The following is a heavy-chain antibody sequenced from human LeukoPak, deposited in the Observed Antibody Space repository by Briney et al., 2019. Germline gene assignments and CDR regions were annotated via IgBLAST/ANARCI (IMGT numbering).Heavy chain of an antibody. J-gene: IGHJ4*02. V-gene: IGHV3-30*18. CDR2: ISYDGSNK. CDR3: AKDLDTAMSNYFDY. D-gene: IGHD5-18*01. Sequence: PGRSLRLSCAASGFTFSSYGMHWVRQAPAKGLEWVAVISYDGSNKYYADSVKGRFTISRDNSKNTLYLQMNSLRAEDTAVYYCAKDLDTAMSNYFDYWGQGTLVTVSS. CDR1: GFTFSSYG.